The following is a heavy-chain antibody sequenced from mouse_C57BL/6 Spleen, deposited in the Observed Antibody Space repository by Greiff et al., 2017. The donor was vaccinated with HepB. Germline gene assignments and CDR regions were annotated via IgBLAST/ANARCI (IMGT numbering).Heavy chain of an antibody. D-gene: IGHD1-2*01. V-gene: IGHV5-9-1*02. CDR2: ISSGGDYI. CDR3: TSGDITTAYAMDY. J-gene: IGHJ4*01. CDR1: GFTFSSYA. Sequence: EVMLVESGEGLVKPGGSLKLSCAASGFTFSSYAMSWVRQTPEKRLEWVAYISSGGDYIYYADTVKGRFTISRDNARNTLYLQMSSLKSEDTAMYYCTSGDITTAYAMDYWGQGTSVTVSS.